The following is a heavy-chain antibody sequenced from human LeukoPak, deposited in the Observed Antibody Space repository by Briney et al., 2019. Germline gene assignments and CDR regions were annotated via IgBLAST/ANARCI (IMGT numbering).Heavy chain of an antibody. CDR3: AREEWELLNGHQFDY. CDR2: ISAYNGNT. V-gene: IGHV1-18*01. J-gene: IGHJ4*02. CDR1: GYTFTSYG. D-gene: IGHD1-26*01. Sequence: ASVKVSCKASGYTFTSYGVSWARQAPGQGLEWMGWISAYNGNTNYAQKLQGRVTMTTDTSTSTAYMELRSLRSDDTAVYYCAREEWELLNGHQFDYWGQGTLVTVSS.